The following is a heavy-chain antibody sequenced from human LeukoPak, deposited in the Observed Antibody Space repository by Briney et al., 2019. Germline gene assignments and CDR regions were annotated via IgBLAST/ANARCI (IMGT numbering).Heavy chain of an antibody. CDR3: ARVRMITFGGVIAPYFDY. CDR2: IYHSGST. V-gene: IGHV4-38-2*02. D-gene: IGHD3-16*02. CDR1: GYSISSGYY. Sequence: SETLSLTCTVSGYSISSGYYWGWIRQPPGKGLEWIGSIYHSGSTYYNPSLKSRVTISVDTSKNQFSLKLSSVTAADTAVYYCARVRMITFGGVIAPYFDYWGQGTLVTVSS. J-gene: IGHJ4*02.